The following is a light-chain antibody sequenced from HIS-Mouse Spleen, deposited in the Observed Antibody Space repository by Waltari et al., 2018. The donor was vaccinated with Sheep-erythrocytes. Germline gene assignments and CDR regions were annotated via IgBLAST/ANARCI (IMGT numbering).Light chain of an antibody. CDR2: EGS. CDR3: QAWDSSTAWV. J-gene: IGLJ3*02. Sequence: QSALTQPASVSGSPGQSITIPCTGTSSDVGSYNLVSWYQQHPGKAPKLMIYEGSKRPSGIPARFSGSNSGNTATLTISGTQAMDEADYYCQAWDSSTAWVFGGGTKLTVL. CDR1: SSDVGSYNL. V-gene: IGLV2-14*02.